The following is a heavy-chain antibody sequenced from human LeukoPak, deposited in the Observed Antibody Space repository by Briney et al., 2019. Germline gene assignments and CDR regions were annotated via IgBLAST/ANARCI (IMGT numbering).Heavy chain of an antibody. CDR3: ARAPPSSSWYFDY. Sequence: SETLSLTCAVSGGSISSGGYSWSWIRQPPGKGLEWIGSIYYGGSTYYNPSLKSRVTISVDRSKNQFSLKLSSVTAADTAVYYCARAPPSSSWYFDYWGQGTLVTVSS. CDR2: IYYGGST. V-gene: IGHV4-30-2*01. D-gene: IGHD6-13*01. CDR1: GGSISSGGYS. J-gene: IGHJ4*02.